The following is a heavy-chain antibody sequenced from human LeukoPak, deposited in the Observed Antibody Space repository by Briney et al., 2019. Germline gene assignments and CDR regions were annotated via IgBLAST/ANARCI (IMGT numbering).Heavy chain of an antibody. D-gene: IGHD1-26*01. CDR2: ISAYSGNT. CDR3: ASIVGATGVPY. J-gene: IGHJ4*02. V-gene: IGHV1-18*01. Sequence: ASVKVSCKASGYTFTSYGISWVRQAPGQGLEWMGWISAYSGNTNYAQKLQSRVTMTTDTSTSTAYMELRSLRSDDTAVYYCASIVGATGVPYWGQGTLVTVSS. CDR1: GYTFTSYG.